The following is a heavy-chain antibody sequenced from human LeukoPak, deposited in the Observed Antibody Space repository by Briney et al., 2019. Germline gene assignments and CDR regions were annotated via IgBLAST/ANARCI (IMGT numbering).Heavy chain of an antibody. CDR2: IYTSGST. Sequence: SETLSLTCTVSGGSISSYYWSWIRQPAGKGLEWIGRIYTSGSTNYNPSLKSRVTMSVDTSKNQFSLKLSSVPTADTAVYYCARDGEEYYDFWSGYYIKYNWFDPWGQGTLVTVSS. D-gene: IGHD3-3*01. V-gene: IGHV4-4*07. CDR1: GGSISSYY. CDR3: ARDGEEYYDFWSGYYIKYNWFDP. J-gene: IGHJ5*02.